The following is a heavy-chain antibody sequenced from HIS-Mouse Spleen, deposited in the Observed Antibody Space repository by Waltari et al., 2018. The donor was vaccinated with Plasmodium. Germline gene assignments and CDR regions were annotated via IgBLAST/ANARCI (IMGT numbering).Heavy chain of an antibody. CDR2: IYHCRST. D-gene: IGHD6-6*01. Sequence: QVQLQESGPGLVKPSETLSLTCTVSGYSISSGYYWGWIRQLPWTGRECIGSIYHCRSTDDNPSLKRRGTIAVDTVKNQCSLKLSSVTAADTAGYYCARAESSIAARHYYYYGMDVWGQGTTVTVSS. CDR3: ARAESSIAARHYYYYGMDV. V-gene: IGHV4-38-2*02. CDR1: GYSISSGYY. J-gene: IGHJ6*02.